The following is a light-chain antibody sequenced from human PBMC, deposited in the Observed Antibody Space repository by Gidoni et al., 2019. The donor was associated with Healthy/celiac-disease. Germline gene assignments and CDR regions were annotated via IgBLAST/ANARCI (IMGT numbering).Light chain of an antibody. Sequence: DIVMTQSPDSLAVSLGERATINCKSSQSVLYSSNNKNDLAWYQQKPGQPPKLLIYWASTRESGVHVRFSGSGSGTDFTRTIISLQAEDVAVYYCQQYYSXXWTFGQXTKVEXK. CDR1: QSVLYSSNNKND. V-gene: IGKV4-1*01. CDR3: QQYYSXXWT. J-gene: IGKJ1*01. CDR2: WAS.